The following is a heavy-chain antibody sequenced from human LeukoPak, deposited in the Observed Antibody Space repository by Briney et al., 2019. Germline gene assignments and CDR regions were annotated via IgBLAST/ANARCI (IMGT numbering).Heavy chain of an antibody. CDR1: GFTLRNYD. D-gene: IGHD3-16*01. V-gene: IGHV3-30*02. CDR3: ARAGG. J-gene: IGHJ4*02. CDR2: MRFDGSDR. Sequence: GGSLRLSCAASGFTLRNYDMHWVRQAPGKGLEWVAFMRFDGSDRYYTESVKGRFTVYRDSAKNTLYLQMNSLRAEDTAVYYCARAGGWGQGTLVTVSS.